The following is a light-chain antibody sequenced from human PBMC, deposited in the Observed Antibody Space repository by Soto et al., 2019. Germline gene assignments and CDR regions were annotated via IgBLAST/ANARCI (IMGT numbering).Light chain of an antibody. CDR1: QGIIDY. J-gene: IGKJ1*01. V-gene: IGKV1-27*01. CDR3: QRYNTAPHT. CDR2: AAS. Sequence: DIQMTQSPSSLSASVGDRVTITCRASQGIIDYVAWFQQKPGKAPQLLIYAASTLHSGVPSRFSGSGAGTDFSLTISSLQPEDAATYYCQRYNTAPHTFGPGTKVEIK.